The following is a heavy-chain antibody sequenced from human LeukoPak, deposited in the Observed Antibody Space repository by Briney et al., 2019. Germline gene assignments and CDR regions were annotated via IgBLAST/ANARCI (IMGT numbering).Heavy chain of an antibody. V-gene: IGHV1-46*01. CDR2: INPTGSST. CDR1: GYTFINNW. D-gene: IGHD2-21*01. J-gene: IGHJ4*02. Sequence: ASVKVSCKASGYTFINNWMHWVRQAPGQGLEWMGLINPTGSSTLYAQKFQGRVTMTRDMSTSTDYMELSSLRSDDTAVYFCARDQHTGSQKISDYWGQGTLVTVSS. CDR3: ARDQHTGSQKISDY.